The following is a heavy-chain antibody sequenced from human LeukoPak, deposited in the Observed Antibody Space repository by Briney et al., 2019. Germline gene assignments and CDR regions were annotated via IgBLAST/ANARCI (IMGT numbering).Heavy chain of an antibody. Sequence: QASETLSLTCTVSGGSISNYYWIWIRQPPGKGLEWIGYIYYNGNTNYNPSLKSRLTISVDTSKNQLSLKLSSVTAADTAVYYCARGAEYFHHWGQGTLVSVSS. CDR2: IYYNGNT. V-gene: IGHV4-59*01. CDR3: ARGAEYFHH. J-gene: IGHJ1*01. CDR1: GGSISNYY.